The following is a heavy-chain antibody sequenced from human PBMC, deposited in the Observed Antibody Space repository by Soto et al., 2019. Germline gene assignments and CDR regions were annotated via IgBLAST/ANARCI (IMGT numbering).Heavy chain of an antibody. V-gene: IGHV4-4*07. CDR3: ARDSSGWYRRRGIDY. CDR2: IYTSGST. D-gene: IGHD6-19*01. Sequence: SETLSLTXTVSGGSISSYYWSWIRQPAGKGLEWIGRIYTSGSTNCNPSLKSRVTMSVDTSKNQFSLKLSSVTAADTAVYYCARDSSGWYRRRGIDYWGQGTLVTVSS. CDR1: GGSISSYY. J-gene: IGHJ4*02.